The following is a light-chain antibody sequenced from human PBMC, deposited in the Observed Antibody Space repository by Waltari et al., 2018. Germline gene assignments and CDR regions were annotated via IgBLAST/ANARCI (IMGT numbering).Light chain of an antibody. V-gene: IGKV1-27*01. CDR1: QGIGNY. Sequence: DIQMTQSPSSLSASVGDRITNTCRASQGIGNYLAWYQQKPGKVPKLLISGASALQSGVPSRFSGSGSGTDFTLTISSLQPEDVGTYYCQKSKRAPFTFGQGTKLEI. J-gene: IGKJ2*01. CDR3: QKSKRAPFT. CDR2: GAS.